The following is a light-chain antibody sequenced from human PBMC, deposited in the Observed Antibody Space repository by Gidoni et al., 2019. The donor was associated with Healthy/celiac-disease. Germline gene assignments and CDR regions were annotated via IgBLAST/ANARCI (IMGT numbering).Light chain of an antibody. J-gene: IGLJ1*01. CDR3: LSADSSGTYV. CDR2: KDS. CDR1: ALPKKY. Sequence: SYELTQPPSVSVSLGQMARITCSGEALPKKYAYWHQQKPGQFPVLVIYKDSERPSGIPERFSGSSSGTIVTLTISGVQAEDEADYYCLSADSSGTYVFGTGTKVTVL. V-gene: IGLV3-16*01.